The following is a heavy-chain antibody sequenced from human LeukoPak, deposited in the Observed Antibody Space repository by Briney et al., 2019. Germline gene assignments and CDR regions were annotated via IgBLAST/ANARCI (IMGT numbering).Heavy chain of an antibody. V-gene: IGHV3-48*04. J-gene: IGHJ6*02. CDR3: ARAAVAGMFNYYYGMDV. D-gene: IGHD6-19*01. CDR2: ISSSGSTI. Sequence: SGGSLRLSCAASGFTFSSYAMSWVRQAPGKGLEWVSYISSSGSTIYYADSVKGRFTISRDNAKNSLYLQMNSLRAEDTAVYYCARAAVAGMFNYYYGMDVWGQGTTVTVSS. CDR1: GFTFSSYA.